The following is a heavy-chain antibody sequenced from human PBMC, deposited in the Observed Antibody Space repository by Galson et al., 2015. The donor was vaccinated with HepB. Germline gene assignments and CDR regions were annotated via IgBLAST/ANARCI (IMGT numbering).Heavy chain of an antibody. CDR1: GFSLYTGEVG. CDR3: AHYSLDRRASKYFFDY. J-gene: IGHJ4*02. V-gene: IGHV2-5*01. Sequence: PALVKPTQTLTLTCTFSGFSLYTGEVGVAWIRQPPGKALEWLARILSNDDKRYSPSLKSRLTITKDIPKNQVVLTMTNMDPVDTATYYCAHYSLDRRASKYFFDYWGRGTLVTVSS. D-gene: IGHD2-2*03. CDR2: ILSNDDK.